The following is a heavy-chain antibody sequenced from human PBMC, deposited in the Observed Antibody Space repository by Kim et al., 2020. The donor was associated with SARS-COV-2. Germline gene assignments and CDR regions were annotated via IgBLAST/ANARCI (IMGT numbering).Heavy chain of an antibody. CDR1: GFTLSRHS. Sequence: GGSLRLSCAASGFTLSRHSLNWVRQAPGRGLEWVSYISVSTSDIYYADAVKGRFPISRDDVKNSLYLQMNSLRDEDTAVYYCASFGRTYSDSSYRSDPWGQGTLVTVSS. CDR2: ISVSTSDI. CDR3: ASFGRTYSDSSYRSDP. J-gene: IGHJ5*02. V-gene: IGHV3-48*02. D-gene: IGHD1-26*01.